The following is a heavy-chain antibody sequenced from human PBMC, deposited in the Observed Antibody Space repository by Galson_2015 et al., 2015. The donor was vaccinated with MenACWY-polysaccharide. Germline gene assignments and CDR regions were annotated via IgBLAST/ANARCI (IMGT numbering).Heavy chain of an antibody. CDR3: ARGYSAYD. CDR2: IKSDGSST. J-gene: IGHJ4*02. D-gene: IGHD5-12*01. Sequence: IKSDGSSTNYADSVKSRFTISRDNAKNTLYLQMNSLRAEDTALYYCARGYSAYDWGQGTLVTVSA. V-gene: IGHV3-74*01.